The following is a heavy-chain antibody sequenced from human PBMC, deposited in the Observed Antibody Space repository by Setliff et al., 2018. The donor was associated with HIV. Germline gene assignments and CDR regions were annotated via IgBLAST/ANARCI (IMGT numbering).Heavy chain of an antibody. Sequence: GGSLRLSCAASGFTFNDYAMHWVRQAPGKGLEWVAVIWHDGSNQYYADSVKGRFTISRDNSRNTLLLQANSLRVEDTAVYYCARDGAGHRYMDYWGQGTLVTVSS. V-gene: IGHV3-33*01. CDR3: ARDGAGHRYMDY. D-gene: IGHD1-1*01. CDR2: IWHDGSNQ. J-gene: IGHJ4*02. CDR1: GFTFNDYA.